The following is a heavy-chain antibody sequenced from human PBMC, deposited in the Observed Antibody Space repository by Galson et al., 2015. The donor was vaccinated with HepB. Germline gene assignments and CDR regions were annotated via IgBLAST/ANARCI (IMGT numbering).Heavy chain of an antibody. CDR1: GFTFKNYP. J-gene: IGHJ4*02. CDR2: ISEGGGST. D-gene: IGHD3-10*01. Sequence: SLRLSCAASGFTFKNYPMSWVRQAPGKGLEWVSIISEGGGSTYYADSVKGRFTISRDNSKSTLYLQMNSLRAEDTAVYYCANRVITIMPRGVILSWGQGTLVTVSS. CDR3: ANRVITIMPRGVILS. V-gene: IGHV3-23*01.